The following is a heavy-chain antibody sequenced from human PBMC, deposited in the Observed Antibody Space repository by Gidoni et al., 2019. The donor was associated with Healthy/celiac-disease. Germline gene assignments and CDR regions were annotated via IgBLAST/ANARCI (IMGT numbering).Heavy chain of an antibody. D-gene: IGHD3-10*01. CDR2: ISSSSSYI. J-gene: IGHJ4*02. CDR3: ARDRYGSGSYYVD. Sequence: EVQLVESGGGLVKPGGSLRLSCAASGFTFSSYSMNWVRQAPGKGLEGVSSISSSSSYIYYADSVKGRFTISRDNAKNSLYLQMNSLRAEDTAVYYCARDRYGSGSYYVDWGQGTLVTVSS. V-gene: IGHV3-21*01. CDR1: GFTFSSYS.